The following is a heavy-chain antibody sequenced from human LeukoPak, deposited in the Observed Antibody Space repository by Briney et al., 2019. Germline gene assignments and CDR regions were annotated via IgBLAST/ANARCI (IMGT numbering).Heavy chain of an antibody. V-gene: IGHV4-59*08. CDR3: ARHSPFYDSSGYHHDAFDI. Sequence: SETLSLTCTVSGGSISSYYWSWIRQPPGKGLEWIGYIYYSGSTNYNPSLKSRGTISVDTSKNQFSLKPSSVTAADTAVYYCARHSPFYDSSGYHHDAFDIWGQGTMVTVSS. CDR2: IYYSGST. D-gene: IGHD3-22*01. CDR1: GGSISSYY. J-gene: IGHJ3*02.